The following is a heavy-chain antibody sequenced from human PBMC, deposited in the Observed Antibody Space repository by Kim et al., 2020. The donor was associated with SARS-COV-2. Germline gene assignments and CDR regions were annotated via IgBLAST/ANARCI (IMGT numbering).Heavy chain of an antibody. D-gene: IGHD2-15*01. CDR3: SKASGWLPRS. CDR2: VSGDGGTT. Sequence: GGSLRLSCAASGFTFADSVMHWVRQPPGKGLEWVALVSGDGGTTYFADSVKGRFTISRDNSKDSLYLQMNSLRTDDTAFYYCSKASGWLPRSWGQGTLVTISS. CDR1: GFTFADSV. J-gene: IGHJ5*02. V-gene: IGHV3-43*02.